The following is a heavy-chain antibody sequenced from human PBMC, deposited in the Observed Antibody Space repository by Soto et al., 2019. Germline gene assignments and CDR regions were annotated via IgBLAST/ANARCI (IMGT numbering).Heavy chain of an antibody. V-gene: IGHV4-59*01. Sequence: PSETLSLTCTVSGGSISNFYWSWIRQSPGKGLEWIGFISYNGITNYNPSLKSRVIISVDTSTNQFSLNLNSMTAADTAVYYCARGRYYDSGSYSTFDYWGQGALVTVSS. D-gene: IGHD3-10*01. CDR2: ISYNGIT. CDR3: ARGRYYDSGSYSTFDY. CDR1: GGSISNFY. J-gene: IGHJ4*02.